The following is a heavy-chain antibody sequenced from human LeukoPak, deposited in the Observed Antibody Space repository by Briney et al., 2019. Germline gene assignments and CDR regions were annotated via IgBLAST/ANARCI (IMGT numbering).Heavy chain of an antibody. V-gene: IGHV4-59*08. J-gene: IGHJ3*02. CDR1: GGSISSYY. Sequence: SETLSLTCTVSGGSISSYYWGWIRQPPGKGLEWIGYINYSGSTNYSPSLESRVTISLDTSKNQFSLQLSSVTAADTAVYYCARRGVGATTWDAFDIWGQGTLVTVSS. CDR3: ARRGVGATTWDAFDI. CDR2: INYSGST. D-gene: IGHD1-26*01.